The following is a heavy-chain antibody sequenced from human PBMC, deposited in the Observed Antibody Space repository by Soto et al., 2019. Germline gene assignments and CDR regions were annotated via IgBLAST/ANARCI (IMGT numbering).Heavy chain of an antibody. CDR1: GGSISSYY. D-gene: IGHD6-13*01. CDR2: IYYSGST. V-gene: IGHV4-59*01. J-gene: IGHJ6*02. CDR3: ARDHPPLPNSSSWYYYYGMDV. Sequence: PSETLSLTCTVSGGSISSYYWSWIRQPPGKGLAWIVYIYYSGSTNYNPSLKSRVTISVDTSKNQFSLKLSSVTAADTAVYYCARDHPPLPNSSSWYYYYGMDVWGQGTPVTAP.